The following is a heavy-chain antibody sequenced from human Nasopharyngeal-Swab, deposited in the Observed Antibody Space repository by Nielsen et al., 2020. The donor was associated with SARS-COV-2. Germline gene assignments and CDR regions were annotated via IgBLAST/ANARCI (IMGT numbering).Heavy chain of an antibody. CDR3: ARGGNYDFWSGYYPNSYYYYYGMDV. J-gene: IGHJ6*02. Sequence: SETLSLTCTVSGGSISSGGYYWSWIRQHPGKGLEWIGYIYYSGSTYYNPSLKSRVTISVDTSKNQFSLKLSSVTAADTAVYYCARGGNYDFWSGYYPNSYYYYYGMDVWGQGTTVTVSS. CDR2: IYYSGST. CDR1: GGSISSGGYY. D-gene: IGHD3-3*01. V-gene: IGHV4-31*03.